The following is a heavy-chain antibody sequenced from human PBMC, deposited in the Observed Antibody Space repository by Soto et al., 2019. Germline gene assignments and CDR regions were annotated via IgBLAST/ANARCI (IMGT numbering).Heavy chain of an antibody. CDR1: GGSISSSNW. CDR3: ARREWIAEQIGGVWYFDL. D-gene: IGHD3-3*01. CDR2: IYHSGST. Sequence: QVQLQESGPGLVKPSGTLSLTCAVSGGSISSSNWWRWVRQPPGKGLEWIGEIYHSGSTNYNPSLKSRVTISVDKSKNQFSLKLSSVTAADTAVYYCARREWIAEQIGGVWYFDLWGRGTLVTVSS. V-gene: IGHV4-4*02. J-gene: IGHJ2*01.